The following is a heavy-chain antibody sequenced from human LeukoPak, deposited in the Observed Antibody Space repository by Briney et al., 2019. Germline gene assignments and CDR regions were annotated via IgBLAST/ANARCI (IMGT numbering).Heavy chain of an antibody. CDR3: ARLWMLWFGELPYYFDY. CDR1: GGSISSSSYY. D-gene: IGHD3-10*01. CDR2: IYYSGST. J-gene: IGHJ4*02. Sequence: SETLSLTCTVSGGSISSSSYYWGWIRQPPGKGLEWIGIIYYSGSTYYNPSLKSRVTISVDTSKNQFSLKLSSVTAADTAVYYCARLWMLWFGELPYYFDYWGQGTLVTVSS. V-gene: IGHV4-39*01.